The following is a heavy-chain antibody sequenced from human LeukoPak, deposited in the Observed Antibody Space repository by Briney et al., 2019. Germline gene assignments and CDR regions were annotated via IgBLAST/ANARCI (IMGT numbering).Heavy chain of an antibody. Sequence: ASVKVSCKASGCTFTSYGISWVRQAPGQGLERMGWVSAYNGNTNYAQKLQGRVTMTTDTSTSTAYMELRSLRSDDTAVYYCARALRFLGGMDVWGQGTTVTVSS. CDR3: ARALRFLGGMDV. CDR2: VSAYNGNT. CDR1: GCTFTSYG. V-gene: IGHV1-18*01. J-gene: IGHJ6*02. D-gene: IGHD3-3*01.